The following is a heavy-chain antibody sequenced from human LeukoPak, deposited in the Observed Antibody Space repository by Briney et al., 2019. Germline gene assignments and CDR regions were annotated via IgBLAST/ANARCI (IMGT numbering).Heavy chain of an antibody. CDR1: GGSISSGSYS. CDR2: MYYSGST. D-gene: IGHD6-19*01. J-gene: IGHJ3*02. Sequence: SQTLSLTCAVSGGSISSGSYSWSWIRQPPGKGLEWIGYMYYSGSTYYHPSLKSRVTISADTSKNQFSLKLSSVTAADTAVYYCARLGWQWLVYAFDIWGQGTMVTVSS. CDR3: ARLGWQWLVYAFDI. V-gene: IGHV4-30-4*07.